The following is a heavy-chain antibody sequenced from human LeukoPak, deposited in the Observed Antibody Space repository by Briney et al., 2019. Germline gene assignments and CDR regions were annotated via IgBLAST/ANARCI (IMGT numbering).Heavy chain of an antibody. CDR2: IHPSGGST. J-gene: IGHJ5*02. CDR1: GYTFTSYY. D-gene: IGHD3-22*01. V-gene: IGHV1-46*01. Sequence: GASVKVSCKASGYTFTSYYMHWVRQAPGQGLEWMGIIHPSGGSTSYAQKFQGRVTMTTDTSTSTAYMELRSLRSDDTAVYYCARGLKDWFDPWGQGTLVTVSS. CDR3: ARGLKDWFDP.